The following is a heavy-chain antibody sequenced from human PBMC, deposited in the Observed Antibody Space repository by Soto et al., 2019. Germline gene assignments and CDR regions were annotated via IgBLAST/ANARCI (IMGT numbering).Heavy chain of an antibody. V-gene: IGHV1-8*01. CDR2: MNPNSGNT. J-gene: IGHJ5*02. Sequence: QVQLVQSGAEVKKPGASVKVSCKASGYTFTSYGINWVRQATGQGLEWMGWMNPNSGNTAYAQKFQGRVTMTRNTSISTADMELSSLRSEDTAVYYCARGITIFGVVDPGGQGTLVTVS. D-gene: IGHD3-3*01. CDR1: GYTFTSYG. CDR3: ARGITIFGVVDP.